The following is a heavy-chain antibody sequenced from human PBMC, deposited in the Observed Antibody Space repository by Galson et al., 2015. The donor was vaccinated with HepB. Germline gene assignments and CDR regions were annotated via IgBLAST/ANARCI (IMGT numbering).Heavy chain of an antibody. CDR1: GYSFISYS. CDR2: IDPIDSYI. V-gene: IGHV5-10-1*01. Sequence: QSGAEVKKPGESLRISFTASGYSFISYSINWVRQMPGKGLEWMGRIDPIDSYINYSPSFEGLITISVDKSVTTAYLQWSGLKASDTAMYYCARGSATWDFWGQGSLVTVSS. J-gene: IGHJ4*02. CDR3: ARGSATWDF. D-gene: IGHD2-15*01.